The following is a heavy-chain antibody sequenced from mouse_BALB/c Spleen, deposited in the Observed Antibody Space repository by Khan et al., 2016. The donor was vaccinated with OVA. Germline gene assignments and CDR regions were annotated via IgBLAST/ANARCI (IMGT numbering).Heavy chain of an antibody. J-gene: IGHJ1*01. CDR2: INTYTGEP. D-gene: IGHD1-3*01. CDR3: ARYMPYWYFDV. CDR1: GYTFTNYG. Sequence: QIPLVQSGPELKKPGETVKISCKASGYTFTNYGMNWVKQAPGKGLKWMGWINTYTGEPTYADDFKGRFAFSLETSASTAYLQINNLRNEDTATYFCARYMPYWYFDVWGAGTTVTVSS. V-gene: IGHV9-3-1*01.